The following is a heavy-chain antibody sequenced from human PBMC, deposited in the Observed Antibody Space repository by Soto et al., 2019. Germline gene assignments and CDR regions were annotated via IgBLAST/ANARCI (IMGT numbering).Heavy chain of an antibody. J-gene: IGHJ4*02. CDR1: GYTFTSYG. V-gene: IGHV1-18*01. Sequence: QVQLVQSGAEVKKPGASVKVSCKASGYTFTSYGISWVRQAPGQGLEWMQWISAYNGNTYYAQKFQGRVTMTTDTSTSTAYMELRSLRSDDTAVYYCARGFTPQETNPGFDYWGQGTLVTVPS. CDR2: ISAYNGNT. D-gene: IGHD3-16*01. CDR3: ARGFTPQETNPGFDY.